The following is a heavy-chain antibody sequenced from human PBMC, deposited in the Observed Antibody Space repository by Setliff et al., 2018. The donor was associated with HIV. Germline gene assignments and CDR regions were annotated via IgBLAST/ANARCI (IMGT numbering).Heavy chain of an antibody. CDR2: IYPGDSDT. CDR3: ARLSVITNWFDP. Sequence: PGESLTISCQGSGFSFTSYWIAWVRQMPGKGLEWMGIIYPGDSDTKYSPSFQGQITISADKSINTAYLQWTSLKPSDTAMYYCARLSVITNWFDPWGQGTLVTVSS. J-gene: IGHJ5*02. CDR1: GFSFTSYW. D-gene: IGHD3-16*01. V-gene: IGHV5-51*01.